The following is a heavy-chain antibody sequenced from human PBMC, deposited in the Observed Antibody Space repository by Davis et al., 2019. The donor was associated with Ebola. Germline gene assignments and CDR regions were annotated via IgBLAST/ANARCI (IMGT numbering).Heavy chain of an antibody. D-gene: IGHD4-17*01. CDR2: ISGSGGST. J-gene: IGHJ4*02. CDR3: ARDPTLTSGDHPDY. Sequence: GESLKISCAASGFTFSSYAMSWVRQAPGKGLEWVSAISGSGGSTYYADSVKGRFTISRDNSKNTLYLQMNSLRVEDTAIYYCARDPTLTSGDHPDYWGQGTLVTVSS. V-gene: IGHV3-23*01. CDR1: GFTFSSYA.